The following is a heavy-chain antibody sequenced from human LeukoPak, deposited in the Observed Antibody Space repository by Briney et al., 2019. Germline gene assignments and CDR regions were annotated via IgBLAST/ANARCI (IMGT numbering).Heavy chain of an antibody. CDR2: IDYSGST. CDR1: GGPISSYY. D-gene: IGHD5-18*01. V-gene: IGHV4-59*08. J-gene: IGHJ4*02. Sequence: PSETLSLTCTVSGGPISSYYWSWIRQPPGKGLEWIGYIDYSGSTNYNPSLKSRVTISVDTSKNQFSLKLSSVTAADTAVYYCARHDRDTLSLGYFDYWGQGTLVTVSS. CDR3: ARHDRDTLSLGYFDY.